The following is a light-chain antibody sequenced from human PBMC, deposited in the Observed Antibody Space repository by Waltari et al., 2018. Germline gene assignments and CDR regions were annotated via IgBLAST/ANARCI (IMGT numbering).Light chain of an antibody. CDR1: QDISYY. CDR2: AAS. V-gene: IGKV1-16*01. Sequence: DVQMTQSPSSLSVSIGDSVTITCRASQDISYYLAWFQQKPRQAPNTLIYAASSLQSGVPSRFSGSGSGTDFTLTISSLQPEDFATYYCQQYNIYPPAFGPGTRVEIK. J-gene: IGKJ3*01. CDR3: QQYNIYPPA.